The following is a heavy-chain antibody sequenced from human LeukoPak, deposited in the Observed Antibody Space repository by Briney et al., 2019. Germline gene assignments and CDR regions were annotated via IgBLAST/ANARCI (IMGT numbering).Heavy chain of an antibody. Sequence: SETLSLTCGVSGYSISSGYFWGWNRQPPGKGLEWIGSIYHSGSTYYNPSLKSRVTISVDTSKNQFSLKVSSVTAADTAVYYCTRDLPYSSGWYVGNWGQGTLVTVSS. J-gene: IGHJ4*02. CDR3: TRDLPYSSGWYVGN. CDR1: GYSISSGYF. D-gene: IGHD6-19*01. V-gene: IGHV4-38-2*02. CDR2: IYHSGST.